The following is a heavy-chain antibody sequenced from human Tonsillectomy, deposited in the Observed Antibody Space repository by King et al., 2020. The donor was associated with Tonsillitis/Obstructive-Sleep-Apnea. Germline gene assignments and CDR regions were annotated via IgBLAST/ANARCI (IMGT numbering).Heavy chain of an antibody. J-gene: IGHJ5*01. CDR3: ARGDGSGSFWVPKWFAS. V-gene: IGHV4-30-4*08. CDR1: GDSISRGDDY. CDR2: IYYSGST. D-gene: IGHD3-10*01. Sequence: YTVSGDSISRGDDYWSWIRQSPGKGLEWIVYIYYSGSTYYNSSRKSRVTMSINTSQTQFSLKMRSETVADTSVYYCARGDGSGSFWVPKWFASWGQGIPVTVSS.